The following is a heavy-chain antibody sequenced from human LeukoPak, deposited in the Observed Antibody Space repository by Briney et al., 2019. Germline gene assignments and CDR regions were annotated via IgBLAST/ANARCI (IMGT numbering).Heavy chain of an antibody. D-gene: IGHD2/OR15-2a*01. V-gene: IGHV3-7*04. CDR2: INQDGSEK. J-gene: IGHJ4*02. CDR3: ARGEDNADEYLREDY. CDR1: GYSFVGYG. Sequence: SCKASGYSFVGYGITWVRQAPGKGLEWVANINQDGSEKHYVGSVKGRFTISRDNAKNSLYLQMNSLRAEDTAVYYCARGEDNADEYLREDYWGQGILVTVSS.